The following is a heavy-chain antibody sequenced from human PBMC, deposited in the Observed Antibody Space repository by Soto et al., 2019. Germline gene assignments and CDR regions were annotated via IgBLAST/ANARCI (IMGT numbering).Heavy chain of an antibody. CDR3: ARHDPTNMIVKG. CDR1: GGSIYTYY. V-gene: IGHV4-59*08. D-gene: IGHD3-22*01. Sequence: PSETLSLTCNVSGGSIYTYYWNWIRQSPGKGLEWIGYISDGGSTNYNPSLKSRVTISVDTSKKQFSLKLSSVTAADTAVCYCARHDPTNMIVKGWGQGTLVTVSS. CDR2: ISDGGST. J-gene: IGHJ4*02.